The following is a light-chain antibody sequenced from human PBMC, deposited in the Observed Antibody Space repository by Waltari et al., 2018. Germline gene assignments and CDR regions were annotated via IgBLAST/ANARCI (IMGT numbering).Light chain of an antibody. Sequence: IVMTQSPVTLSVSPGERATLSCRASQSVSSNLAWYQQKPGQAPRLLIYGASTRATGIPARFSGSGSGTEFTLTISILQSEDFAVYYCQQYNKWPPFTFGPGTKVEI. J-gene: IGKJ3*01. CDR1: QSVSSN. CDR2: GAS. CDR3: QQYNKWPPFT. V-gene: IGKV3-15*01.